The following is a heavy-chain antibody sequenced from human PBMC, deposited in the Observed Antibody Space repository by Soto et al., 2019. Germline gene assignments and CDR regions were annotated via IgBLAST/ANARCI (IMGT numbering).Heavy chain of an antibody. CDR1: GFTFSSYS. V-gene: IGHV3-48*01. CDR3: AKYYEILTGYSQLDY. CDR2: ISSSSSTI. Sequence: PGGSLRLSCAASGFTFSSYSMNWVRQAPGKGLEWVSYISSSSSTIYYADSVKGRFTISRDNAKNSLYLQMNSLRAEDTAVYYGAKYYEILTGYSQLDYWGQGTLVTVSS. D-gene: IGHD3-9*01. J-gene: IGHJ4*02.